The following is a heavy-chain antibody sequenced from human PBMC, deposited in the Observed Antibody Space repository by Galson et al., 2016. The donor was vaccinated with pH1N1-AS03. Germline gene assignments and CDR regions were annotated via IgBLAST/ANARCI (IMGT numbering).Heavy chain of an antibody. V-gene: IGHV1-18*01. D-gene: IGHD3-10*01. CDR3: ARALRSDFGNSFVAGVQFVRY. Sequence: SVKVSGKASGYSFTNFGINWVRQAPGQGLEWLGWISAYSGNTDYAQSLQGRVSMTTDPSTSTAYMELTSLTSDDTAIYYCARALRSDFGNSFVAGVQFVRYWGQGTLVTVSS. CDR1: GYSFTNFG. J-gene: IGHJ4*02. CDR2: ISAYSGNT.